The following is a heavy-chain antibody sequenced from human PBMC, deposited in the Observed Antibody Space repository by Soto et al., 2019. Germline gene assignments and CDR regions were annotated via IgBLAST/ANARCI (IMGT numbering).Heavy chain of an antibody. J-gene: IGHJ6*02. Sequence: QVQLQQSGPRLVKPSETLSLTCTVSSGPDRSHNWGWIRQPPGRGLEWIGYVYYTGDTAYNPSLRSRVSISADTSTNYISLTLSSVTAADTTVYYCVRQGIDYLHGLVDVWDQGTTVIVSS. CDR1: SGPDRSHN. CDR2: VYYTGDT. D-gene: IGHD4-17*01. CDR3: VRQGIDYLHGLVDV. V-gene: IGHV4-59*08.